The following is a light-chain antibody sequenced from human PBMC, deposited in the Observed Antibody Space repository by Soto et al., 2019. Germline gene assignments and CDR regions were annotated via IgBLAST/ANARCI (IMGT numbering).Light chain of an antibody. CDR1: QSLTSSR. Sequence: EIVLTQSPGTLSLSPGERATPSCRASQSLTSSRLAWYQQKPGQAPRLLIYGTFSRATGISDRFSGSGSGTDFTLTISRLEPEDFAVYYCQQYVSFPLTFGQGTRLEIK. J-gene: IGKJ5*01. V-gene: IGKV3-20*01. CDR3: QQYVSFPLT. CDR2: GTF.